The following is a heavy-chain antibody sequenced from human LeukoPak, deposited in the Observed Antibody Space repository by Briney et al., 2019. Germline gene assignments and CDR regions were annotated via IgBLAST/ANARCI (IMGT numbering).Heavy chain of an antibody. J-gene: IGHJ4*02. CDR2: INHSGST. V-gene: IGHV4-34*01. CDR3: ARLHYYDSSGYY. D-gene: IGHD3-22*01. CDR1: GGSFSGYY. Sequence: SETLSLTCAVYGGSFSGYYWSWIRQPPGKGLEWIGEINHSGSTNYNPSLKRPVTISVDTSKNQFSLKLSSVTAADTAVYYCARLHYYDSSGYYWGQGTLVTVSS.